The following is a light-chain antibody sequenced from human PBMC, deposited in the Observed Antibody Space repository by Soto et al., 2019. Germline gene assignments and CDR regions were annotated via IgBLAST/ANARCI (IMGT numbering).Light chain of an antibody. V-gene: IGKV3-15*01. Sequence: EIVMTQSPATLSVSPGERATLSCRASQSVNSNLAWYQQKPGQAPRLLISGASTRATGIPARFSGSGSETEFTLTISSLQSEDLAVYYCQQTFSPPYTFGQGTKLEIK. CDR1: QSVNSN. CDR3: QQTFSPPYT. CDR2: GAS. J-gene: IGKJ2*01.